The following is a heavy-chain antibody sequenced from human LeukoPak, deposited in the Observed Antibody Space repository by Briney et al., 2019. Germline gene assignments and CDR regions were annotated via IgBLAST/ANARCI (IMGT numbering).Heavy chain of an antibody. Sequence: SETLSLTCTVSGGSISISSYYWGWIRQPPGKGLEWIATIYYSGSSYYNTSLKSRVTISVDTSKKQFSLKLSSVTAADTAVYYCARSVVTLYWYFDLWGRGTLVTVSS. CDR1: GGSISISSYY. D-gene: IGHD4-23*01. V-gene: IGHV4-39*01. CDR2: IYYSGSS. J-gene: IGHJ2*01. CDR3: ARSVVTLYWYFDL.